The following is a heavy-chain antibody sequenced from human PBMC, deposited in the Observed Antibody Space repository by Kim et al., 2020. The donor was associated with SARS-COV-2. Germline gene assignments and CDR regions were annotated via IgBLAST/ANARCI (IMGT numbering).Heavy chain of an antibody. D-gene: IGHD2-15*01. Sequence: SVKVSCKASGFTFTSSAVQWVRQARGQRLEWIGWIVVGSGNTNYAQKFQERVTITRDMSTSTAYMELSSLRSEDTAVYYCAADQPPRTCSGGSCYIDYFDYWGQGTLVTVSS. CDR2: IVVGSGNT. CDR3: AADQPPRTCSGGSCYIDYFDY. J-gene: IGHJ4*02. V-gene: IGHV1-58*01. CDR1: GFTFTSSA.